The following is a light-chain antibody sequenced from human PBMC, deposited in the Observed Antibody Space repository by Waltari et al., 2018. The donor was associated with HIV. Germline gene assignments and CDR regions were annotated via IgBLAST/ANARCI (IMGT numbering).Light chain of an antibody. CDR1: RSLLYTYNNKNS. V-gene: IGKV4-1*01. CDR2: WAS. J-gene: IGKJ2*01. Sequence: DVVVTQSPESLTLSVGERATLNCHSSRSLLYTYNNKNSLAWYQQKPGQRPRLLIYWASTRDSGVPDRFNGSGSGTDFTLTISSLQAEDVAFYSCQQYYSLPYTFGQGTKLEIK. CDR3: QQYYSLPYT.